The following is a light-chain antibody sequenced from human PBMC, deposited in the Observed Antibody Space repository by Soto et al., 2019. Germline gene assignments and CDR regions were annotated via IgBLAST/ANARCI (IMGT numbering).Light chain of an antibody. CDR2: EVS. V-gene: IGLV2-14*01. CDR1: SSDVGGYNY. Sequence: QSVLTQPASVSGSPGQSITISCTGSSSDVGGYNYVSWFQQHPDKAPKVIISEVSDRPSGVSNRFSGSKSGNTASLTISGLQAEDAADYYCGSYTSRRTYVFGTGTKLTVL. CDR3: GSYTSRRTYV. J-gene: IGLJ1*01.